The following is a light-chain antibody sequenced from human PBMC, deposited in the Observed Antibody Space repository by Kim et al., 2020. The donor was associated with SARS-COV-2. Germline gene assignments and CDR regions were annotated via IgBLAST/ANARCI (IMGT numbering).Light chain of an antibody. CDR3: SSYAGSNNLYV. Sequence: QSALTQPPSASGSPGQSVTISCTGTSSDVGGYNYVSWYQQHPGKAPKLMIYEVSKRPSGVPDRFSGPKSGNTASLTVSGLQAEDEADYYCSSYAGSNNLYVFGTGTKVTVL. CDR1: SSDVGGYNY. J-gene: IGLJ1*01. CDR2: EVS. V-gene: IGLV2-8*01.